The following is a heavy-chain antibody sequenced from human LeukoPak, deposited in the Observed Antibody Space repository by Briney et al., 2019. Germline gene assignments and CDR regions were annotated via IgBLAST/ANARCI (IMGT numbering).Heavy chain of an antibody. CDR2: IYSGGST. CDR3: ARAGTAAGTGYYYYYYMDV. CDR1: GFTVSSNY. Sequence: GGSLRLSCAASGFTVSSNYMGWVRQAPGKGLEWVSVIYSGGSTYYADSVRGRFTISRDNSKNTLYLQMNSLRAEDTAVYYCARAGTAAGTGYYYYYYMDVWGKGTTVTISS. J-gene: IGHJ6*03. D-gene: IGHD6-13*01. V-gene: IGHV3-53*01.